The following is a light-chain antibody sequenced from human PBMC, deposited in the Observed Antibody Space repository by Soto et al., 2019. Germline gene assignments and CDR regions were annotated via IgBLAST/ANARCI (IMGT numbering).Light chain of an antibody. V-gene: IGKV1-5*03. CDR3: EDYSSSSGLT. Sequence: DIQMTQSPSTLSASVGDRVTITCRASQSISSWLAWYQQKPGKAPKLLIFQASSLKSGVPSRFSGSGSATEYTLTISGLQPDDFATYYCEDYSSSSGLTFGGGTKVEIK. CDR2: QAS. CDR1: QSISSW. J-gene: IGKJ4*01.